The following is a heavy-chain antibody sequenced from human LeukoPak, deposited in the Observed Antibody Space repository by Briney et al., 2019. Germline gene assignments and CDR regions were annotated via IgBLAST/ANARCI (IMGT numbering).Heavy chain of an antibody. CDR3: ARGITVTTESFDY. V-gene: IGHV4-34*01. D-gene: IGHD4-17*01. CDR2: INHSGST. CDR1: GGSFSGYY. J-gene: IGHJ4*02. Sequence: SETLSLTCAVYGGSFSGYYWSWIRQPPGKGLEWIGEINHSGSTNYNPSLKSRVTISVGTSKNQFSLKLSSVTAADTAVYYCARGITVTTESFDYWGQGTLVTVSS.